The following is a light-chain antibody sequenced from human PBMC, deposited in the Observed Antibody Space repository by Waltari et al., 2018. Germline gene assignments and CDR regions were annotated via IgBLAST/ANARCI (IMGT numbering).Light chain of an antibody. CDR3: QQYVSSPYT. Sequence: EIVLTQSPGTLSLSPGERATLSCRASQSVRSNYLAWYQQKPGQAPRLLIYGTSSRAPGIPDRFSGSGSGTDFTLTISRLEPEDFAVYYCQQYVSSPYTFGQGTKLEIK. CDR1: QSVRSNY. V-gene: IGKV3-20*01. J-gene: IGKJ2*01. CDR2: GTS.